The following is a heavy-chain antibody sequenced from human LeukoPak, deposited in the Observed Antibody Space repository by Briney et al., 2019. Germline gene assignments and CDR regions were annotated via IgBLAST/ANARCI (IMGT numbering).Heavy chain of an antibody. CDR2: INHSGST. D-gene: IGHD3-10*01. J-gene: IGHJ4*02. V-gene: IGHV4-34*01. CDR1: GGSFSGYY. Sequence: SETLSLTCAAYGGSFSGYYWSWIRQPPGKGLEWIGEINHSGSTNYNPSLKSRVTISVDTSKNQFSLKLSSVTAADTAVYYCARRGAGVDYWGQGTLVTVSS. CDR3: ARRGAGVDY.